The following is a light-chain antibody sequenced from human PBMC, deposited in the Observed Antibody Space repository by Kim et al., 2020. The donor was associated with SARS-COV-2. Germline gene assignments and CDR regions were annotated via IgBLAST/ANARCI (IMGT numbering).Light chain of an antibody. Sequence: QSALTQPRSVSGSPGQSVTISCNGTSSDVGGYNYVSWYQQHPGKAHKLMIDDVSKRPSGVPDRFSGSKSGNTASLTISGLQAEDEADYYCCSYAGSYTLVFGGGTQLTVL. CDR3: CSYAGSYTLV. CDR2: DVS. CDR1: SSDVGGYNY. V-gene: IGLV2-11*01. J-gene: IGLJ2*01.